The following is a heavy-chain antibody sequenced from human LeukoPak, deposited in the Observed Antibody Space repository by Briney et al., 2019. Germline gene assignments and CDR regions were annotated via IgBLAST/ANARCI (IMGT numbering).Heavy chain of an antibody. V-gene: IGHV4-59*01. D-gene: IGHD3-10*01. Sequence: KPSETLSLTCTVSGGSISSYYWSWIRQPPGEGLEWIGYIYYSGSTNYNPSLKSRVTISVDTSKNQFSLKLSSVTAADTAVYYCARVYGSGLMDVWGQGTTVTVSS. J-gene: IGHJ6*02. CDR2: IYYSGST. CDR3: ARVYGSGLMDV. CDR1: GGSISSYY.